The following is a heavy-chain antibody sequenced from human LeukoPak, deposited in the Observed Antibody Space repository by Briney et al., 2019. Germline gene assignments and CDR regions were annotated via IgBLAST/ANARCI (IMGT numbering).Heavy chain of an antibody. J-gene: IGHJ4*02. CDR3: ANGDKKRITMVRGVMQPFDY. CDR1: GFTFSSYG. V-gene: IGHV3-33*06. Sequence: PGGSLRLSCAASGFTFSSYGMHWVRQAPGKGLEWVALIWYDGSKKFYTDSVKGRFTISRDNSKNTLYLQMNSLRAEDTAVYYCANGDKKRITMVRGVMQPFDYWGQGTLVTVSS. CDR2: IWYDGSKK. D-gene: IGHD3-10*01.